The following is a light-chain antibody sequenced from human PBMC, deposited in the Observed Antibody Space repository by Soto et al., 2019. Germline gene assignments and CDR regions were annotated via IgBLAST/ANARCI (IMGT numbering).Light chain of an antibody. CDR2: AAS. CDR3: QQYGSAPFT. J-gene: IGKJ3*01. CDR1: QSISSY. Sequence: DIQMTQSPSSLSASVGDRVTITCRASQSISSYLNWYQQKPGKAPKLLIYAASSLQSGVPSRFSGSGSGTDFTLTISRLEPEDFAVYYCQQYGSAPFTFGPGTKVDI. V-gene: IGKV1-39*01.